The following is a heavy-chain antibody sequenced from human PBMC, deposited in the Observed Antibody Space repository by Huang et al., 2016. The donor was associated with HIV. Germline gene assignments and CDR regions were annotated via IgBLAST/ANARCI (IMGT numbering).Heavy chain of an antibody. D-gene: IGHD3-22*01. V-gene: IGHV1-18*01. CDR1: GYTFTSYG. CDR3: ARDPKYHRIGYYRQRRGIDI. J-gene: IGHJ3*02. Sequence: QIQLMQSGPELRQPGASVKVSCKASGYTFTSYGITGVRQAPGKGPEWMGWISASSGDTEDAQKFQGRVTLTTDTSTNIAYMELRSLRSDDTAKYYCARDPKYHRIGYYRQRRGIDIWGQGTMVIVSS. CDR2: ISASSGDT.